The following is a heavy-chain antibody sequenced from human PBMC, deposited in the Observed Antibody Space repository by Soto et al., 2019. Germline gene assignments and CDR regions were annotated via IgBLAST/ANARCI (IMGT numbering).Heavy chain of an antibody. J-gene: IGHJ4*02. CDR1: GVSVNSGSFY. D-gene: IGHD3-16*01. V-gene: IGHV4-61*01. CDR2: GSYSGTT. CDR3: ARGATLTQYDY. Sequence: QVQLQESGPGLVEPSETLSLTCTVSGVSVNSGSFYWAWIRQPPGKGLEWIGFGSYSGTTNYKPSLNSRVTISVDTSRSQISLKVTSLTAADTAVYYCARGATLTQYDYGGKGTRVTVAA.